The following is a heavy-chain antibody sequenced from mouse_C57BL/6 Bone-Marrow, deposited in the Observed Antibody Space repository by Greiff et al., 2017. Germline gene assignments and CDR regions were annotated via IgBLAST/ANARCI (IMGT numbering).Heavy chain of an antibody. J-gene: IGHJ4*01. V-gene: IGHV5-4*01. CDR1: GFTFSSYA. D-gene: IGHD2-5*01. CDR2: ISVGGSYN. Sequence: EVQLVESGGGLVKPGGSLKLSCAASGFTFSSYAMSWVRQTPEKRLEWVATISVGGSYNYYPDNVKGRVTITRDNAKNNLYLELSHLKSEDTAMYYCARAYYYSNGDCAMDDWGKGTTVTVSS. CDR3: ARAYYYSNGDCAMDD.